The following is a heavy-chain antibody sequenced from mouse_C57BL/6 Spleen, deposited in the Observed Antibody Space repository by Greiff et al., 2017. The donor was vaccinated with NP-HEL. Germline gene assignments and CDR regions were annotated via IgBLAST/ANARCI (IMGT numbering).Heavy chain of an antibody. CDR1: GYTFTDYY. CDR3: AGDYGSRRYFDV. Sequence: EVQLQQSGPELVKPGASVKISCKASGYTFTDYYMNWVKQSHGKSLEWIGDINPNNGGTSYNQKFKGKATLTVGKSSSTAYMELRSLTSEDSAVYYCAGDYGSRRYFDVWGTGTTVTVSS. CDR2: INPNNGGT. D-gene: IGHD1-1*01. V-gene: IGHV1-26*01. J-gene: IGHJ1*03.